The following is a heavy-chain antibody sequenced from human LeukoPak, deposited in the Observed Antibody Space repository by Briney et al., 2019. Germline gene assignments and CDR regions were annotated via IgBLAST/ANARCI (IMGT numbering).Heavy chain of an antibody. D-gene: IGHD1-26*01. J-gene: IGHJ4*02. CDR3: SRQVVGATTSGLFDY. Sequence: SETLSLTCTVSGGSITSSSYYWGWIRQPPGKGLEWIGSIYYSGSTYYNPSLKSRVTISGDTSKNQFSLKLSSVTAADTAVYYCSRQVVGATTSGLFDYWGQGTLVTVSS. CDR2: IYYSGST. V-gene: IGHV4-39*01. CDR1: GGSITSSSYY.